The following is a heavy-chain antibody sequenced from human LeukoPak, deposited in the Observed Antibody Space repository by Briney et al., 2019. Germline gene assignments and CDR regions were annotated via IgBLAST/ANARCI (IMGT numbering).Heavy chain of an antibody. CDR2: IYPSDSDT. CDR1: GYSFTSYW. V-gene: IGHV5-51*01. J-gene: IGHJ4*02. CDR3: ARSATDGFWSGYSFDY. Sequence: GESLQISCKGSGYSFTSYWIGWVRQLPGKGLEWMGIIYPSDSDTRYSPSFQGQVTISVDKSISTAYLQWSSLKASDTAMYYCARSATDGFWSGYSFDYWAQGTLVTVSS. D-gene: IGHD3-3*01.